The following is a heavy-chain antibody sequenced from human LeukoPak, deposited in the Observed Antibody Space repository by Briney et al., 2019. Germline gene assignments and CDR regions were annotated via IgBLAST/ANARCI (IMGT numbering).Heavy chain of an antibody. D-gene: IGHD5-18*01. CDR3: ARGPPLSYRPQNWFDP. V-gene: IGHV4-34*01. CDR2: INHSGST. Sequence: MPSETLSLTCAVYGGSFSGYYWSWIRQPPGKGLEWIGEINHSGSTNYNPSLKSRVTISVDTSKNQFSLKLSSVTAADTAGYYCARGPPLSYRPQNWFDPWGQGTLVTVSS. CDR1: GGSFSGYY. J-gene: IGHJ5*02.